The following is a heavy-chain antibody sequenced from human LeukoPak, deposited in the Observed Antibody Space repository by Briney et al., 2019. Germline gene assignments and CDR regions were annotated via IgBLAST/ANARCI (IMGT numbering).Heavy chain of an antibody. CDR1: GFTFSSYA. V-gene: IGHV3-30-3*01. J-gene: IGHJ4*02. Sequence: HAGGSLRLSCAASGFTFSSYAMHWVRQAPGKGLEWVAVISYDGSNKYYADSVKGRFTISRDNSKNTLYLQMNSLRAEDTAVYYCAGSLEMATILNFDYWGQGTLVTVSS. CDR3: AGSLEMATILNFDY. CDR2: ISYDGSNK. D-gene: IGHD5-24*01.